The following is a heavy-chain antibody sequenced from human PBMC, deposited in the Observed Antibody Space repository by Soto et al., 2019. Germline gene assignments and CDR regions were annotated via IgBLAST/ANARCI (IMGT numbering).Heavy chain of an antibody. J-gene: IGHJ5*02. Sequence: QLQLQESGPGLVKPSETLSLTCTVSGGSISSSSYYWGWIRQPPGKGLEWIGSIYYSGSTYYNPSLKSRVTISVDTSKNQFSLKLSSVTAADTAVYYCARGQWGYCSSTSCLDNWFDPWGQGTLVTVSS. CDR3: ARGQWGYCSSTSCLDNWFDP. D-gene: IGHD2-2*01. CDR1: GGSISSSSYY. V-gene: IGHV4-39*01. CDR2: IYYSGST.